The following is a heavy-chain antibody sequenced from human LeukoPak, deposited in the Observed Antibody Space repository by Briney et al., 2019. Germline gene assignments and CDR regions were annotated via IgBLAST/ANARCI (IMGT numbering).Heavy chain of an antibody. D-gene: IGHD6-13*01. CDR3: ARATPVAAAGRWFDP. J-gene: IGHJ5*02. CDR2: INPNSGGT. CDR1: GYTFTGYY. Sequence: ASVKVSCKASGYTFTGYYMHWVRQAPGQGLEWMGWINPNSGGTNYAQKFQGRVTMTRDTSISTAYMELSRLRPDDTAVYYCARATPVAAAGRWFDPWGQGTLVTVSS. V-gene: IGHV1-2*02.